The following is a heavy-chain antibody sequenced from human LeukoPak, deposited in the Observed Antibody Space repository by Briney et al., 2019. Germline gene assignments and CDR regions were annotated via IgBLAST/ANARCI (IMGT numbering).Heavy chain of an antibody. J-gene: IGHJ4*02. Sequence: GGSLRLSCAASGFTFDDYAMHWVRQAPGKGLEWVSGISWNSGSIGYADSVKGRFTISRDNAKNSLYLQMNSPRAEDTALYYCAKGACSSTSCYTGYWGQGTLVTVSS. CDR2: ISWNSGSI. CDR1: GFTFDDYA. D-gene: IGHD2-2*01. V-gene: IGHV3-9*01. CDR3: AKGACSSTSCYTGY.